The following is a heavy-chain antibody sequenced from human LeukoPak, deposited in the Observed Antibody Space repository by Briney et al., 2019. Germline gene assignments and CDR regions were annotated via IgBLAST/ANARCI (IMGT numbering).Heavy chain of an antibody. V-gene: IGHV1-24*01. J-gene: IGHJ5*02. CDR1: GYTLTELS. CDR2: FDPEDGET. CDR3: ATRRGYCSSTSCYIPWFDP. Sequence: GASVKVSCKVSGYTLTELSMHWVRQAPGKGLEWMGGFDPEDGETIYAQKLQGRVTMTEDTSTDTAYMELSSLRSEDTAVYYCATRRGYCSSTSCYIPWFDPWGQGTLVTVSS. D-gene: IGHD2-2*02.